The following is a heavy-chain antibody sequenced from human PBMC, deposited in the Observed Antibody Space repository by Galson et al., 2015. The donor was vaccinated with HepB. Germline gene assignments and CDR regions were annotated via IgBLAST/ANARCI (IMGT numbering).Heavy chain of an antibody. CDR3: TSTMVTQFDY. D-gene: IGHD4-23*01. Sequence: SLRLSCAASGLIFNNYWMHWVRQAPGKGLVWVSRINSGGSTTGYADSVKGRFTISRDNAKNTLYLQMNSLRVEDTAMYYCTSTMVTQFDYWGQGALVTVSS. J-gene: IGHJ4*02. CDR1: GLIFNNYW. CDR2: INSGGSTT. V-gene: IGHV3-74*01.